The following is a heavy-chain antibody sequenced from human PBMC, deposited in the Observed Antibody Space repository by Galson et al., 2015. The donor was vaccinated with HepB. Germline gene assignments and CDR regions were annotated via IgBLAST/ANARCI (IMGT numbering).Heavy chain of an antibody. CDR1: GFTFSSYA. Sequence: SLSLSCAASGFTFSSYAMHWVRQAPGKGLEWVAVISYDGSNKYYADSVKGRFTISRDNSKNTLYLQMNSLRAEDTAVYYCARVVLGSSDFDYWGQGTLVTVSS. CDR3: ARVVLGSSDFDY. D-gene: IGHD6-6*01. V-gene: IGHV3-30*04. J-gene: IGHJ4*02. CDR2: ISYDGSNK.